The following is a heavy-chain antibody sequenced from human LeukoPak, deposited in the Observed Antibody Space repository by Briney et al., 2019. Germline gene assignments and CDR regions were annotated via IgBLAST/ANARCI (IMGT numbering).Heavy chain of an antibody. V-gene: IGHV1-2*02. J-gene: IGHJ4*02. Sequence: ASVKVSCKASGCTFTGPYIHWMRQAPGQGLEWMGWINPNSGGTNYAQNFQGRVTMTRDTYISTAYMEVSSLISDDTVVYYCARDLGRDGYNYYSWGQGTLVTVSS. CDR2: INPNSGGT. D-gene: IGHD5-24*01. CDR1: GCTFTGPY. CDR3: ARDLGRDGYNYYS.